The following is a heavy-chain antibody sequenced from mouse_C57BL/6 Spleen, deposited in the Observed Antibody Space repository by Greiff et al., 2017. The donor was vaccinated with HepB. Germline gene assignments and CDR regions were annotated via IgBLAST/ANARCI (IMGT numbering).Heavy chain of an antibody. Sequence: EVKLMESGGGLVKPGGSLKLSCAASGFTFSDYGMHWVRQAPEKGLEWVAYISSGSSTIYYADTVKGRFTISRDNAKNTLFLQMTSLRSEDTAMYYCARETIYYGNYGFAYWGQGTLVTVSA. CDR2: ISSGSSTI. CDR1: GFTFSDYG. D-gene: IGHD2-1*01. J-gene: IGHJ3*01. V-gene: IGHV5-17*01. CDR3: ARETIYYGNYGFAY.